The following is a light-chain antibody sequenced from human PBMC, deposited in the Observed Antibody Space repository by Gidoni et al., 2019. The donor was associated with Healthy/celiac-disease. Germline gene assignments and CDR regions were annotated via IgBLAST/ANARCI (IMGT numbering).Light chain of an antibody. CDR1: SSDVGGYNY. CDR2: DVS. V-gene: IGLV2-14*03. Sequence: QSALTQTASVSGSPAQSITISCTGTSSDVGGYNYVSWYQHHPGKAPKLMIYDVSNRPSGVSNRFSGSKSGNTASLTISGLQAEDEADYYCSSYTSSSTLYVFGTGTKVTVL. J-gene: IGLJ1*01. CDR3: SSYTSSSTLYV.